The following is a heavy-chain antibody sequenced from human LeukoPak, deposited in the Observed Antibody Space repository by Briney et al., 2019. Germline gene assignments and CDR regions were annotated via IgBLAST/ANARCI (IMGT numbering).Heavy chain of an antibody. CDR1: GFTFSSYS. CDR3: AREKDTAMAYYYYYGMDV. D-gene: IGHD5-18*01. Sequence: GGSLRLSCAASGFTFSSYSMNWVRQAPGKGLEWVSSISSSSSYIYYADSVKGRFTISRDNAKNSLHLQMNSLRAEDTAVYYCAREKDTAMAYYYYYGMDVWGQGTTVTVSS. CDR2: ISSSSSYI. V-gene: IGHV3-21*01. J-gene: IGHJ6*02.